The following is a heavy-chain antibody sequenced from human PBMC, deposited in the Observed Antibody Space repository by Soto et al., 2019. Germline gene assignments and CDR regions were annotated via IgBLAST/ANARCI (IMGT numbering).Heavy chain of an antibody. CDR3: AKDYGVRGIMTNLFDS. CDR1: GFTFNNYA. D-gene: IGHD3-10*01. Sequence: EVQLLESGGGLVQPGGSRRISCTASGFTFNNYAMAWVRHAPGNGLEWVSGISGSGENTNYADSVKGRFTISRDNSKNTLYLQMKRLRAEDTALYYCAKDYGVRGIMTNLFDSWGQGTLVTVSS. V-gene: IGHV3-23*01. J-gene: IGHJ4*02. CDR2: ISGSGENT.